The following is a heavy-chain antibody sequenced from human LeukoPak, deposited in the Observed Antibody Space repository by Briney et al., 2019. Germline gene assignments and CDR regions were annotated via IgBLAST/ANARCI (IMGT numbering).Heavy chain of an antibody. J-gene: IGHJ4*02. D-gene: IGHD2-8*02. V-gene: IGHV3-7*01. CDR3: ARGGSGSSKYWVF. CDR2: IDSDGGDK. Sequence: GGSLRLSCASSDFTLSPYWMTWVRQAPGRGLEWVANIDSDGGDKYYGDSVKGRFSISRDNAENSLFLQMNNLRVEDSAVYYCARGGSGSSKYWVFWGQGTLVTVSS. CDR1: DFTLSPYW.